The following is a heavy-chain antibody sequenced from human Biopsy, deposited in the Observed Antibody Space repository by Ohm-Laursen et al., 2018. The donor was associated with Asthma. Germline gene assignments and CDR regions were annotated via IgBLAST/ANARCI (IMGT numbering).Heavy chain of an antibody. CDR3: ARTFHFWSPYHAEHCQL. D-gene: IGHD3-3*02. CDR2: IKHDGSEK. J-gene: IGHJ1*01. Sequence: SLRLSCAASGFTFGDYWMSWVRQVPGKGLEWVANIKHDGSEKNHVDSLEGRFTISRDNAKNSLYLQMNSLRAEDTAVYYCARTFHFWSPYHAEHCQLWGQGTLVTVSS. V-gene: IGHV3-7*01. CDR1: GFTFGDYW.